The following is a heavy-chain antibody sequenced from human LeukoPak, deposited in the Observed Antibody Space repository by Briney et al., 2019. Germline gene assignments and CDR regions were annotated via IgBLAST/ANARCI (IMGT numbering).Heavy chain of an antibody. V-gene: IGHV4-59*12. D-gene: IGHD1-1*01. CDR1: GGSISSYY. CDR3: ARSRGRPTD. CDR2: IYYSGST. Sequence: SETLSLTCTVSGGSISSYYWSWIRQPPGKGLEWIGYIYYSGSTNYNPSLKSRVTISVDTSKNQFSLKLSSVTAADTAVYYCARSRGRPTDWGQGTLVTVSS. J-gene: IGHJ4*02.